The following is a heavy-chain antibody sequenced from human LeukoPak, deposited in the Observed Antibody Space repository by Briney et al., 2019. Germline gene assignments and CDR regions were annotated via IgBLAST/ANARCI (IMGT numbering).Heavy chain of an antibody. V-gene: IGHV2-5*01. CDR3: AHASYGSGSYTTYFDY. CDR1: GFSLSTSGVS. D-gene: IGHD3-10*01. CDR2: IYWNDDK. Sequence: ESGPTLVKPTQTLTLTCTFSGFSLSTSGVSVGWIRQPPGKALEWLALIYWNDDKRYSPSLKSGLTITKDTSKNQVVLTMTNMDPVDTATYYCAHASYGSGSYTTYFDYWGQGTLVTVSP. J-gene: IGHJ4*02.